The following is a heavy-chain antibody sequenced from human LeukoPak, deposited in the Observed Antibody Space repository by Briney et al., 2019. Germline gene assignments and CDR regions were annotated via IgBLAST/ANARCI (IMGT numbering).Heavy chain of an antibody. J-gene: IGHJ6*03. D-gene: IGHD7-27*01. Sequence: GGSLRLSCAASGFTFTSYAMSWVRQAPGKGLEWVSTISGGGISTYYADSVKGRFTISRDNSNNTLYLQMNSLRAEDTAVYYCAKDLNWGEYHYYMDVWGKGTTVTVSS. CDR2: ISGGGIST. CDR1: GFTFTSYA. V-gene: IGHV3-23*01. CDR3: AKDLNWGEYHYYMDV.